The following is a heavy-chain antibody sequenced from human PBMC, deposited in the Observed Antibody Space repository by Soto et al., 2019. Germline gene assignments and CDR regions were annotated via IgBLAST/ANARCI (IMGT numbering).Heavy chain of an antibody. CDR1: GGSISSGGYY. J-gene: IGHJ4*02. CDR3: ARRDSGYDWGGYYFDY. D-gene: IGHD5-12*01. Sequence: QVQLQESGPGLVKPSQTLSLTCTVSGGSISSGGYYWSWIRQHPGKGLEWIGYIYYSGSTYYNPSLRSRVTLSVDTSKNQFSLKLSSVTAADTAVYYCARRDSGYDWGGYYFDYWGQGTLVTVSS. V-gene: IGHV4-31*03. CDR2: IYYSGST.